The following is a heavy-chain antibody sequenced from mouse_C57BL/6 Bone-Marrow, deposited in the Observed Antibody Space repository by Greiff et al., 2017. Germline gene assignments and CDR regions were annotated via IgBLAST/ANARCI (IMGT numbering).Heavy chain of an antibody. J-gene: IGHJ4*01. Sequence: QVHVKQSGAELVRPGASVKLSCKASGYTFTDYYINWVKQRPGQGLEWIARIYPGSGNTYYNEKFKGKATLTAEKSSSTAYMQLSSLTSEDSAVYFCARVNDGYPLYAMDYWGQGTSVTVSS. CDR3: ARVNDGYPLYAMDY. CDR2: IYPGSGNT. D-gene: IGHD2-3*01. CDR1: GYTFTDYY. V-gene: IGHV1-76*01.